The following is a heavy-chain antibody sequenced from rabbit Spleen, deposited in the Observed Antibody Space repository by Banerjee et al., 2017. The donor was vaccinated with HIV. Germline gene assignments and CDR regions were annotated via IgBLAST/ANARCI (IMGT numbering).Heavy chain of an antibody. V-gene: IGHV1S40*01. CDR3: ARDTSSSFSSYGMDL. CDR2: IDTTSSGFT. CDR1: GVSFNDKDV. J-gene: IGHJ6*01. D-gene: IGHD1-1*01. Sequence: QSLEESGGDLVKPGASLTLTCTASGVSFNDKDVMCWVRQAPGKGLEWIACIDTTSSGFTYFATWAKGRFTISKTPSTTVTLQVTRLTAADTATYFCARDTSSSFSSYGMDLWGPGTLVTVS.